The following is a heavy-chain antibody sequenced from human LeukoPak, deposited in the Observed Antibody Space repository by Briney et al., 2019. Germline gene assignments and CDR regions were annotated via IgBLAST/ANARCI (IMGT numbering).Heavy chain of an antibody. J-gene: IGHJ4*02. CDR2: ITGSGRST. V-gene: IGHV3-23*01. CDR1: GSTVRSNY. CDR3: AKETQFGGVIVTNFDY. Sequence: GGSLRLSCAASGSTVRSNYMSWVRQAPGKGLEWVSAITGSGRSTYYADSAKGRFTISRDNSKNTLYLQTNSLRAEDTAVYYCAKETQFGGVIVTNFDYWGQGTLVTVSS. D-gene: IGHD3-16*02.